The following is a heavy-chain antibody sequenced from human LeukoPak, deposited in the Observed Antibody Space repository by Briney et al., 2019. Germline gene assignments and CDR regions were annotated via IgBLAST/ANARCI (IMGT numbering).Heavy chain of an antibody. CDR2: VSPSHTTR. V-gene: IGHV1-18*01. CDR1: GYTFRQYS. CDR3: ARDYILPLETDNGDGFAI. J-gene: IGHJ3*02. Sequence: GASVKVSCKASGYTFRQYSISWVRQAPGKGLEWMGWVSPSHTTRVYAQQFQGRATMTADTNTNTVSMELRSLRSDDTAVYFCARDYILPLETDNGDGFAIWGQGTVVSVSS. D-gene: IGHD3-3*02.